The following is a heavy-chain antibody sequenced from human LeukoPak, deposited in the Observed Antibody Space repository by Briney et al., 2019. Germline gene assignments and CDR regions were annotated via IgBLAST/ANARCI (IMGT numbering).Heavy chain of an antibody. D-gene: IGHD1-26*01. Sequence: PGGSLRLSCAASGFTCSSYWMSWVRQAPGKGLEWVANIKQDGSEKYYVDSVKGRFTISRDNAKNSLYLQMNSLRAEDTAVYYCARGMSGELLFDYWSQGTLVTVSS. CDR3: ARGMSGELLFDY. CDR1: GFTCSSYW. J-gene: IGHJ4*02. V-gene: IGHV3-7*01. CDR2: IKQDGSEK.